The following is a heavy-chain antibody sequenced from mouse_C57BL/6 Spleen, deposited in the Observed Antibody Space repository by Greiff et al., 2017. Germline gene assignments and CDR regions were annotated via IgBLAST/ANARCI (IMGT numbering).Heavy chain of an antibody. Sequence: EVQRVESGGGLVKPGGSLKLSCAASGFTFSSYAMSWVRQTPEKRLEWVATISDGGSYTYYPDNVKGRFTISRDNAKNNLYLQMSHLKSEDTAMYYCARDRWEWYFDVWGTGTTVTVSS. J-gene: IGHJ1*03. CDR3: ARDRWEWYFDV. V-gene: IGHV5-4*01. D-gene: IGHD4-1*01. CDR1: GFTFSSYA. CDR2: ISDGGSYT.